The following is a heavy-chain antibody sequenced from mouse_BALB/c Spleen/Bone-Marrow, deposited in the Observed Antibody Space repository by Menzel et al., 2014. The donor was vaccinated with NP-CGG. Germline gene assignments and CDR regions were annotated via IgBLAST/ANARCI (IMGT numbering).Heavy chain of an antibody. CDR1: GFTFSTYG. CDR2: ISSGGGYT. D-gene: IGHD4-1*01. J-gene: IGHJ4*01. Sequence: EVQVVESGGDLVKPGGSLQLSCAASGFTFSTYGMSWVRQTPDKRLEWVATISSGGGYTYYPDSVKGRITISKDNAKNTLYLQMSSLKSEDTAMYYCTRQGKWDHYAMVYWGQRTPVTVSS. CDR3: TRQGKWDHYAMVY. V-gene: IGHV5-6*01.